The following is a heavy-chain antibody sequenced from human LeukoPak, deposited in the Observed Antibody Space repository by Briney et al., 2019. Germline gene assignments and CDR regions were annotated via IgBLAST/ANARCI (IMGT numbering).Heavy chain of an antibody. CDR2: IKQDGSEK. V-gene: IGHV3-7*01. J-gene: IGHJ4*02. CDR3: TRSYDY. CDR1: GFTFSSYW. Sequence: GGSLRFSCAVSGFTFSSYWMAWVRQAPGKGLEWVANIKQDGSEKYYVDSVKGRFTISGDNAKNSLYLQMNSLRAEDTAVYYCTRSYDYWGQGTLVNVSS.